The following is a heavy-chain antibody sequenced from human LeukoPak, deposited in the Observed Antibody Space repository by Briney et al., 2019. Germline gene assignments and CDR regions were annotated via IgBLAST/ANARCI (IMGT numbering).Heavy chain of an antibody. Sequence: PSETPSLTCAVYGGSFSGYYWSWLRHPPGQGLERIGETYHSGSTKYTPSLKSRVTISVDTCKTQYSLRLSSVTAADRAVYCCARGGYISSWYVGLSAFVILVGGAMV. CDR1: GGSFSGYY. V-gene: IGHV4-34*01. D-gene: IGHD6-13*01. CDR3: ARGGYISSWYVGLSAFVI. J-gene: IGHJ3*02. CDR2: TYHSGST.